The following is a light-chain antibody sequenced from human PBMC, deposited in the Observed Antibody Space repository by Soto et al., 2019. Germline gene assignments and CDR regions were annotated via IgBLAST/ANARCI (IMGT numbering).Light chain of an antibody. J-gene: IGKJ4*01. CDR1: QSVDSD. Sequence: EKVMTQSPATLSVSPGERATLSCRASQSVDSDLAWYQQKPGQPPRLLIYAASTRATDIPDRFSGSGSGTEFTLTISSLQSEDFAVYYCHQYYSWPLTFGGGTKVDI. V-gene: IGKV3-15*01. CDR3: HQYYSWPLT. CDR2: AAS.